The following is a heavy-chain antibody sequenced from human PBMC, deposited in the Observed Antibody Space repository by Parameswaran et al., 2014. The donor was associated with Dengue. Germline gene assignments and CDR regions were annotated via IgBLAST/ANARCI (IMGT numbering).Heavy chain of an antibody. V-gene: IGHV3-48*01. CDR3: ANSKYQLPPNWFDP. J-gene: IGHJ5*02. CDR2: ISSSSSTI. D-gene: IGHD2-2*01. Sequence: VRQAPGKGLEWVSYISSSSSTIYYADSVKGRFTISRDNAKNSLYLQMNSLRAEDTAVYYCANSKYQLPPNWFDPWGQGTLVTVSS.